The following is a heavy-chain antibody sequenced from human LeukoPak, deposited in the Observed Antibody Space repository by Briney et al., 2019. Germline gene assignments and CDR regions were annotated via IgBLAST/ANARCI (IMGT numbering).Heavy chain of an antibody. J-gene: IGHJ5*02. CDR1: GGTFSSYA. CDR2: IIPIFGTA. D-gene: IGHD2-21*02. V-gene: IGHV1-69*05. Sequence: GASVKVSCKASGGTFSSYAISWVRQAPGQGLEWMGGIIPIFGTANYAQKFQGRVTITTDESTSTAYMELRSLRSEDTAVYHCASAYCGGDCYSGGNWFDPWGQGTLVTVSS. CDR3: ASAYCGGDCYSGGNWFDP.